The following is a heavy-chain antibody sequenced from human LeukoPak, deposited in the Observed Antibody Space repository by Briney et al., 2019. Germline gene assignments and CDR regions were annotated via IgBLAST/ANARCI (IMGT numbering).Heavy chain of an antibody. D-gene: IGHD2-15*01. J-gene: IGHJ4*02. CDR1: GGSISSSSYY. Sequence: SETLSLTCTVSGGSISSSSYYWGWIRQPPGKGLEWIGSIYYSGSTYYNPSLKSRVTISVDTPKNQFSLKLSSVTAADTAVYYCATRPYCSGGSCFEFDYWGQGTLVTVSS. CDR3: ATRPYCSGGSCFEFDY. V-gene: IGHV4-39*01. CDR2: IYYSGST.